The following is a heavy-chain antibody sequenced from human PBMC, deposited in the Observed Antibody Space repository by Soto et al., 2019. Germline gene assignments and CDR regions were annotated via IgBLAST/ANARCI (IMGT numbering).Heavy chain of an antibody. D-gene: IGHD3-10*01. CDR1: GGTFSSYA. J-gene: IGHJ5*02. V-gene: IGHV1-69*13. CDR3: ARDYSGSDNWFDP. CDR2: IIPIFGTA. Sequence: WASVKVSCKASGGTFSSYAISWVRQAPGQGLEWMGGIIPIFGTANYAQKFQGRVTITADESTSTAYMELSSLRSEDTAVYYCARDYSGSDNWFDPWGQGTLVTVSS.